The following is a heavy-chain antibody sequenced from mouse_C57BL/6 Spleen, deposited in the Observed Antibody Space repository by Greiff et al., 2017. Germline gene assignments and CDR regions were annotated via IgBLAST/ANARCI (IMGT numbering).Heavy chain of an antibody. Sequence: EVQLQQSGPELVKPGASVKISCKASGYTFTDYYMNWVKQSHGKSLEWIGDINPNNGGTSYNQKFKGKATLTVDKSSSTAYMELRSLTSEDSAVYYGARSGDGYYAWYFDVWGTGTTVTVSS. J-gene: IGHJ1*03. CDR3: ARSGDGYYAWYFDV. CDR1: GYTFTDYY. V-gene: IGHV1-26*01. D-gene: IGHD2-3*01. CDR2: INPNNGGT.